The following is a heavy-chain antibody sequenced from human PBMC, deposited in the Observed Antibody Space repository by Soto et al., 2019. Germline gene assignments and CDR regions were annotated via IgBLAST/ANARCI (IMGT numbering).Heavy chain of an antibody. V-gene: IGHV2-26*01. Sequence: HVTLKESGPVLVNPTETLTLTCTVSGFSLSNGKVGVSWIRQPPGKALEGLAHIFSNDEKSYRTSLKTRPTISQDTSKSQVVLTMTSVDPVDTATYYCARILFGRSVAGGYFYMDVWGKGTTVTVSS. J-gene: IGHJ6*03. CDR2: IFSNDEK. CDR3: ARILFGRSVAGGYFYMDV. D-gene: IGHD6-19*01. CDR1: GFSLSNGKVG.